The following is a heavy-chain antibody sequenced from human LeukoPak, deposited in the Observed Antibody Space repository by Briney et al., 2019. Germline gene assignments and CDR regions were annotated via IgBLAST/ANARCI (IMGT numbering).Heavy chain of an antibody. CDR1: GYIFTGYY. Sequence: ASVKVSCKASGYIFTGYYIHWVRQAPGQGLEWMGWINPNSGGANYAQKLQGRVTMTADASVTTAFLELTWLTSDDTAVYYCARDTARSPILIVPPDVPNYHFDHWGQGPLVTVSS. CDR3: ARDTARSPILIVPPDVPNYHFDH. CDR2: INPNSGGA. D-gene: IGHD3-22*01. V-gene: IGHV1-2*02. J-gene: IGHJ4*02.